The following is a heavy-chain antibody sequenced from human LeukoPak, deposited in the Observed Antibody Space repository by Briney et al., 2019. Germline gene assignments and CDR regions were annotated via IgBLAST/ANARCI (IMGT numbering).Heavy chain of an antibody. CDR3: ASGVEMATIPDAFDI. CDR2: IYYSGST. D-gene: IGHD5-24*01. Sequence: SETLSLTCTVSGGAVNSYYWSWIRQTPGKGLEWIGYIYYSGSTNYNPSLKSRVTISVDTSKNQFSLKLSSVTAADTAVYYCASGVEMATIPDAFDIWGQGTMVTVSS. CDR1: GGAVNSYY. V-gene: IGHV4-59*02. J-gene: IGHJ3*02.